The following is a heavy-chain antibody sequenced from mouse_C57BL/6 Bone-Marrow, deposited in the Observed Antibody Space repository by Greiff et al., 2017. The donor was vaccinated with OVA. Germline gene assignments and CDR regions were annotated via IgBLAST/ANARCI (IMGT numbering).Heavy chain of an antibody. CDR2: ISDGGSYT. J-gene: IGHJ3*01. CDR3: ARGNWAWFAY. CDR1: GFTFSSYA. V-gene: IGHV5-4*01. Sequence: EVQGVESGGGLVKPGGSLKLSCAASGFTFSSYAMSWVRQPPEKRLEWVATISDGGSYTYYPDNVKGRFTISRDNAKNNLYLQMSHLKSEDTAMYYCARGNWAWFAYWGQGTLVTVSA. D-gene: IGHD4-1*01.